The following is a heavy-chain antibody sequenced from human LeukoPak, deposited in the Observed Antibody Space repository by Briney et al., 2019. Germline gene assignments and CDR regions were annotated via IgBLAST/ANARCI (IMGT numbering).Heavy chain of an antibody. D-gene: IGHD4/OR15-4a*01. CDR2: ITSSNSTA. Sequence: GGSLRLSCAASVFTFNRYSMNWVRQAPGKGLEWISYITSSNSTAHYADSVKGRFTISRDYAENSLFLQMSSLRAEDTAVYYCARGAYGDWYFDLWGRGTLVTVSS. J-gene: IGHJ2*01. CDR3: ARGAYGDWYFDL. V-gene: IGHV3-48*04. CDR1: VFTFNRYS.